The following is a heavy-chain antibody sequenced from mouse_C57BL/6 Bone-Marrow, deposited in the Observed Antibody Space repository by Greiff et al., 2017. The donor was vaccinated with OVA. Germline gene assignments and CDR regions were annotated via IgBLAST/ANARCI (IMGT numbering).Heavy chain of an antibody. CDR3: ARQDGSDFDD. CDR1: GYTFTSYG. CDR2: IYPSSGNT. V-gene: IGHV1-81*01. J-gene: IGHJ2*01. Sequence: QVQLQQSGAELARPGASVQLSCKASGYTFTSYGISWVKQSPGPGLEWIGEIYPSSGNTYYNEKFKGKATLTADKSSSTAYMELRSLTSEDSAVYFGARQDGSDFDDWGQGTTLTVSS.